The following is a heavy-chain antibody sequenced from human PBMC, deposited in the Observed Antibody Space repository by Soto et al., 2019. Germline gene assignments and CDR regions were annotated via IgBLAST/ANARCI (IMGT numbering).Heavy chain of an antibody. Sequence: SETLSLTCTVSGGSISSYYWSWIRQPPGKGLEWIGYIYYSGSTNYNPSLKSRVTISVDTSKNQFSLKLSSVTAADTAVYYCARLKDTYYDFWSGYSPGDYYYYYMDVWGKGTTVTVSS. CDR3: ARLKDTYYDFWSGYSPGDYYYYYMDV. CDR2: IYYSGST. D-gene: IGHD3-3*01. J-gene: IGHJ6*03. CDR1: GGSISSYY. V-gene: IGHV4-59*08.